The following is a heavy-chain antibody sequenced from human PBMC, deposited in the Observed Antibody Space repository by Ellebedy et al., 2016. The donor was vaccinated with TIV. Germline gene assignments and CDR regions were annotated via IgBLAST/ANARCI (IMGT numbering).Heavy chain of an antibody. CDR1: GYRFSNYW. CDR3: TRLYTSWSFDY. CDR2: IDPSDSNA. J-gene: IGHJ4*02. D-gene: IGHD2-2*02. Sequence: GGSLRLXCKGSGYRFSNYWINWVRQRPGKGLEWMGRIDPSDSNANYSSSFQGHVTISADKSIKTAYLQWSSLRASDTAIYYCTRLYTSWSFDYWGQGTRVTVSS. V-gene: IGHV5-10-1*01.